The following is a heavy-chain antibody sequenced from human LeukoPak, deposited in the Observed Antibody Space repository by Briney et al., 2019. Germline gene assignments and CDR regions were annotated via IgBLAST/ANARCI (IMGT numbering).Heavy chain of an antibody. V-gene: IGHV1-24*01. CDR2: FDPEDGET. CDR1: GYTLTELS. CDR3: ARDIGYCSSTSCYSTFDY. Sequence: GASVKVSCKVSGYTLTELSMHWVRQAPGKGLEWMGGFDPEDGETIYAQKFQGRVTMTEDTSTDTAYMELSSLRSEDMAVYYCARDIGYCSSTSCYSTFDYWGQGTLVTVSS. J-gene: IGHJ4*02. D-gene: IGHD2-2*01.